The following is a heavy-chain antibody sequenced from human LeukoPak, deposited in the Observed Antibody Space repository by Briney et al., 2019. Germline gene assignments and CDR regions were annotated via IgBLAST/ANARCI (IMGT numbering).Heavy chain of an antibody. CDR1: VFTFSRVE. J-gene: IGHJ4*02. V-gene: IGHV3-48*03. Sequence: PGGSLRLSCVASVFTFSRVEINWVRQAPGKGREWSSHISRGTYIAYADPVKGRFSISRDNAKNSLYLQMNNLRAEDTAVYYCTREQDREAAATVIGDSWGQGTLVTVSS. CDR2: ISRGTYI. CDR3: TREQDREAAATVIGDS. D-gene: IGHD2-15*01.